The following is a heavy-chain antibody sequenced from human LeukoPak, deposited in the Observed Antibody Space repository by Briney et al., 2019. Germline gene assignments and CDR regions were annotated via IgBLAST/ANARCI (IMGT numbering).Heavy chain of an antibody. CDR1: GYTFTNYY. Sequence: GASVKVSCKSSGYTFTNYYIHWVRRAPGQGLEWMGIINPSGSSTSYAQKFQGRVTMTRDTSTSTVNMELSNLRSEDTAVYYCAREGFYGRELFPAFDYWGQGTLVTVSS. CDR2: INPSGSST. CDR3: AREGFYGRELFPAFDY. V-gene: IGHV1-46*01. D-gene: IGHD3-10*01. J-gene: IGHJ4*02.